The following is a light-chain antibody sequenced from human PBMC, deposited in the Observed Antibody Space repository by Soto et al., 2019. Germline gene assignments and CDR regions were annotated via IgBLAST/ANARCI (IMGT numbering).Light chain of an antibody. Sequence: DIQMTQSPSTLSASVGDRVTITCRASQSISSWLAWYQQKPGKAPKLLIYDASSLESGVPSRFSGSGSGTEFTLTISSLQPEDFGTYYCQQAISFPITFGQGTRLEIK. CDR2: DAS. J-gene: IGKJ5*01. V-gene: IGKV1-5*01. CDR1: QSISSW. CDR3: QQAISFPIT.